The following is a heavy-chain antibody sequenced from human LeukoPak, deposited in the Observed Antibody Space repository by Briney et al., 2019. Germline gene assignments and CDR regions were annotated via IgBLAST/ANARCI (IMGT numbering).Heavy chain of an antibody. J-gene: IGHJ4*02. CDR3: ARDGVGADGIGY. CDR1: GFTFSSYE. V-gene: IGHV3-48*03. Sequence: PGGSLRLFCAASGFTFSSYEMNWVRQAPGKGLEWVTYISSSGSTIYYADSVRGRFTIARDNAKNSLYLQMNSLRVEDTAVYYCARDGVGADGIGYWGQGTLVTVSS. CDR2: ISSSGSTI. D-gene: IGHD1-26*01.